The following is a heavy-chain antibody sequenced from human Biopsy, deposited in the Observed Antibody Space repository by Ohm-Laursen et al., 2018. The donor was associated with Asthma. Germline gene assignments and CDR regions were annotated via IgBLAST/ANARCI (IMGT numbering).Heavy chain of an antibody. V-gene: IGHV3-30*18. CDR3: AKDVFPGWELRRGPDY. J-gene: IGHJ4*02. CDR2: ISFDGSNK. Sequence: SLRLSCSASGFTFSSYGMHWVRQAPGKGLDWVAVISFDGSNKNYTDSVKGRFTISRDNSRNTLHLQMNSLRAEDTAVYYCAKDVFPGWELRRGPDYWGQGTLVTVSS. D-gene: IGHD1-26*01. CDR1: GFTFSSYG.